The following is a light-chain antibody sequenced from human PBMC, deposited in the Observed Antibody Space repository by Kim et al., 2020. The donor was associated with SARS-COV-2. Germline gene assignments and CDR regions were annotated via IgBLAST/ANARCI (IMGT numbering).Light chain of an antibody. J-gene: IGLJ1*01. V-gene: IGLV9-49*01. CDR3: GADHGSGSNFVYV. CDR2: VGTGGIVG. CDR1: SGYSNYT. Sequence: QPVLTQPPSASASLGASVTLTCTLSSGYSNYTVDWYQQRPGKGPRFVMRVGTGGIVGSKGDYIPDSFSVLGSGLNRYLTIKNIQEEDESDYHCGADHGSGSNFVYVFGTGTKVTVL.